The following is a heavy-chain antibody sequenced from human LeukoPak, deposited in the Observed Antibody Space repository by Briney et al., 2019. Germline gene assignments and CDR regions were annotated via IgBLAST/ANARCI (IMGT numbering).Heavy chain of an antibody. Sequence: PSETLSLTCTVSSGSISTSNYYCGWVRQPPGKGLEWIGEINHRGSTNYNPSLKSRVTISVDTSKNQFSLKLSSVTAADTAVYYCARERAHDYGGKWSGYWGQGTLVTVSS. D-gene: IGHD4-23*01. CDR1: SGSISTSNYY. CDR3: ARERAHDYGGKWSGY. CDR2: INHRGST. J-gene: IGHJ4*02. V-gene: IGHV4-39*07.